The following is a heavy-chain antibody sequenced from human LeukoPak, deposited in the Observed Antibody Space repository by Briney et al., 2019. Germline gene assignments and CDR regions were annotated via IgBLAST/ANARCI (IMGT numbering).Heavy chain of an antibody. CDR1: GGSISSSNW. CDR2: IYHSGST. J-gene: IGHJ5*02. V-gene: IGHV4-4*02. Sequence: SGTLSLTCAVSGGSISSSNWWSWVRQPPGRGLEWIGQIYHSGSTNYNPSLKSRVTISVDKSKNQFSLKLRSVTAADTAVYYCARPLSLGYCSGGSCYGRGAWFDRWGQGTLVTVSS. CDR3: ARPLSLGYCSGGSCYGRGAWFDR. D-gene: IGHD2-15*01.